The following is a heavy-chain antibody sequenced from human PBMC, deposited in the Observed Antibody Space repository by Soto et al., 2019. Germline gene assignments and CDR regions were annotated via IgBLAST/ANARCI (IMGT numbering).Heavy chain of an antibody. V-gene: IGHV5-51*01. D-gene: IGHD5-12*01. Sequence: PGESLKISCKGSGYSFTSYWIGWVRQMPGKGLEWMGIIYPGDSDTRYSPSFQGQVTISAGKSISTAYLQWSSLKASDTAMYYRARLRIYWGLKQPAPFDYWGQGTLVTVSS. J-gene: IGHJ4*02. CDR1: GYSFTSYW. CDR3: ARLRIYWGLKQPAPFDY. CDR2: IYPGDSDT.